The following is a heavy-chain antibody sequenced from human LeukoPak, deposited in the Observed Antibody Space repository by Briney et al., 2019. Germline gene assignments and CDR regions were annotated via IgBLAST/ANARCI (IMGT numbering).Heavy chain of an antibody. CDR1: GASIDSHSW. CDR3: AYNRNFAFDN. CDR2: IYHSGGA. D-gene: IGHD1-14*01. V-gene: IGHV4-4*02. Sequence: SGTLSLTCAVSGASIDSHSWWSWVRQPPGKGLEWIGEIYHSGGANYKPSLKSRVTMSVDTSKNHFSLKLTSVTAADTAVYYCAYNRNFAFDNWGQGTLVTVSS. J-gene: IGHJ4*02.